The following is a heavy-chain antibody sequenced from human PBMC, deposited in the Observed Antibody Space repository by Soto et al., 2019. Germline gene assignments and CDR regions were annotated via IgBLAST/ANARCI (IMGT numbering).Heavy chain of an antibody. CDR1: GFVFSSYA. CDR3: AKDPRVHYYGSGSSSY. D-gene: IGHD3-10*01. Sequence: EVQLLESGGGLVQPGGSLRLSCAAPGFVFSSYAMSWVRQAPGKGLEWVSTISGSGGNTYYADSVKGRFTISRDNSKNSLYLQMNSLRAEDTALYYCAKDPRVHYYGSGSSSYWGQGTLVTVSS. CDR2: ISGSGGNT. J-gene: IGHJ4*02. V-gene: IGHV3-23*01.